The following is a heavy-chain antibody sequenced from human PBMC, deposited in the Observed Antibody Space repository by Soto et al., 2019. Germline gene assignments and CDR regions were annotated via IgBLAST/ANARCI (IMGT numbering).Heavy chain of an antibody. Sequence: GASVKVSCKASGGTFSSYAISWVRQAPGQGLEWMGGIIPIFGTANYAQKFQGRVTITADESTSTAYMELSSLRSEETAVYYCARDLPIVVVLAAPLIWYYGMDVWGQGTTVTVS. CDR1: GGTFSSYA. J-gene: IGHJ6*02. V-gene: IGHV1-69*13. CDR2: IIPIFGTA. CDR3: ARDLPIVVVLAAPLIWYYGMDV. D-gene: IGHD2-2*01.